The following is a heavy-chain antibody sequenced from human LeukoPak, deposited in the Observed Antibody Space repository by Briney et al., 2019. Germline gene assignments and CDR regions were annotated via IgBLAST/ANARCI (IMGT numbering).Heavy chain of an antibody. D-gene: IGHD2-2*01. V-gene: IGHV1-46*01. J-gene: IGHJ5*02. CDR1: GYTFTSYY. CDR3: ARSSLGYCSSTSCRYNWFDP. Sequence: ASVKVSCKASGYTFTSYYMHWVRQAPGQGLEWMGIINPSGGSTSYAQKFQGRVTITTDESTSTAYMELSSLRSEDTAVYYCARSSLGYCSSTSCRYNWFDPWGQGTLVTVSS. CDR2: INPSGGST.